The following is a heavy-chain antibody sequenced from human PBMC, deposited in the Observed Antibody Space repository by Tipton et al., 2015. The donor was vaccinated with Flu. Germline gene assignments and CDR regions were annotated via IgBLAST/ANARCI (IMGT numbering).Heavy chain of an antibody. CDR3: ASTYSRTDFDY. V-gene: IGHV5-51*01. D-gene: IGHD6-13*01. J-gene: IGHJ4*02. CDR2: IYPADSDT. Sequence: VQLVQSGAEVKKPGESLKISCKASGYSFTTYWIGWVRQMPGKGLEWVGSIYPADSDTRYSPSFQGQVTISADKSISTAYLQWDSLKASDTAIYYCASTYSRTDFDYWGQGTLVTVSS. CDR1: GYSFTTYW.